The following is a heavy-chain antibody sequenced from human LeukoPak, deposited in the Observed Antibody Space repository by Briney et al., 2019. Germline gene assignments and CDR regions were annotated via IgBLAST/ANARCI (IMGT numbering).Heavy chain of an antibody. CDR1: GGAFSSYA. CDR3: ARSPDSSSGYFPDY. Sequence: SVNVSCKASGGAFSSYAISWVRQAPGQGLEWMGGIIPIFGTANYAQKFQGRVTITADESTSTAYMELSSLRSEDTAVYYCARSPDSSSGYFPDYWGQGTLVTVSS. V-gene: IGHV1-69*13. J-gene: IGHJ4*02. CDR2: IIPIFGTA. D-gene: IGHD3-22*01.